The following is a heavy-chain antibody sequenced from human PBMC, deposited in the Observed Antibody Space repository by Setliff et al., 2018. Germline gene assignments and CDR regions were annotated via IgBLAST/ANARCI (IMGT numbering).Heavy chain of an antibody. CDR2: ISGSGGST. CDR1: GFTFSRYW. Sequence: GGSLRLSCVASGFTFSRYWMTWVRQAPGKGLEWVSAISGSGGSTYYADSVKGRFSVSRDESINTLYLQMNSPRLEDTAVYYCGRGLESAWEVLAQWGQGTLVTVSS. CDR3: GRGLESAWEVLAQ. J-gene: IGHJ4*02. V-gene: IGHV3-23*01. D-gene: IGHD1-26*01.